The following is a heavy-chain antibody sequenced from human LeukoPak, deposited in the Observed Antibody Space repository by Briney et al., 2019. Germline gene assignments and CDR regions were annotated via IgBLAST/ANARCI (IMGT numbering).Heavy chain of an antibody. CDR1: GYSFTNYW. CDR2: IYPGDSDT. J-gene: IGHJ3*02. CDR3: ARQRSTAYYDSSGLPYDAFDI. V-gene: IGHV5-51*01. D-gene: IGHD3-22*01. Sequence: GESLKISCKGSGYSFTNYWIGWVRQMPGKGLEWMGIIYPGDSDTRYSPSFQGQVTISADKSISTAYLQWSSLKASDTAMYYCARQRSTAYYDSSGLPYDAFDIWGQGTMVNVSS.